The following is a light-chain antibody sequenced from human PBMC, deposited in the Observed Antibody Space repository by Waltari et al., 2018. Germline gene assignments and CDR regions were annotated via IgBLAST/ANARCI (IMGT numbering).Light chain of an antibody. J-gene: IGKJ2*01. V-gene: IGKV1-39*01. Sequence: DIQVTQSPSSLSASVGDRVPLPCRASQSLSRYFPWSPPPPGPDPKLLIYAASSLQSGVPSRGRGRGSGTEFTLTISSLQPEDFATYYCQQSYSTLYTFGQGTKLEI. CDR2: AAS. CDR1: QSLSRY. CDR3: QQSYSTLYT.